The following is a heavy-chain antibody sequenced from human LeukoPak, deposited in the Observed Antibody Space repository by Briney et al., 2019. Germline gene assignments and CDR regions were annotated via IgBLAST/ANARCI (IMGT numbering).Heavy chain of an antibody. CDR2: IYSSGNT. J-gene: IGHJ4*02. D-gene: IGHD1-26*01. CDR1: GGSISSYY. CDR3: ARLIVGIGDYFDY. Sequence: SETLSLTCTVSGGSISSYYWSWIRQPAGKGLGWIERIYSSGNTNYNPSLKSRVTMSVDTSKKQFSLKVSSVTAADTAVYYCARLIVGIGDYFDYWGQGTLATVSS. V-gene: IGHV4-4*07.